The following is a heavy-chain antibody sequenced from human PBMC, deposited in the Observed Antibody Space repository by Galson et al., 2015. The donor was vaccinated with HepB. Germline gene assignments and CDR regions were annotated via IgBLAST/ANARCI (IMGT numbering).Heavy chain of an antibody. CDR3: ARDRPGSRWFGELTYDY. CDR2: IWYDGSNK. D-gene: IGHD3-10*01. J-gene: IGHJ4*02. V-gene: IGHV3-33*08. CDR1: GFTFSSYG. Sequence: SLRLSCAASGFTFSSYGMHWVRQAPGKGLEWVAVIWYDGSNKYYADSVKGRFTISRDNSKNTLYLQMNSLRAEDTAVYYCARDRPGSRWFGELTYDYWGQGTLVTVSS.